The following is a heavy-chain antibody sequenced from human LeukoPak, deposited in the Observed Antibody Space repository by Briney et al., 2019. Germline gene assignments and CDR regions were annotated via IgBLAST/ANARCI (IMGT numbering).Heavy chain of an antibody. CDR2: ISYDGSNK. V-gene: IGHV3-30*18. CDR1: GFTFSSYG. D-gene: IGHD3-3*01. J-gene: IGHJ4*02. CDR3: AKDRYSRFLEWLPNYFDY. Sequence: GGSLRLSCAASGFTFSSYGMHWVRQAPGKGLEWVAVISYDGSNKYYADSVKGRFTISRDNSKNTLYLQMNSLRAEDTAVYYCAKDRYSRFLEWLPNYFDYWGQGTLVTVSS.